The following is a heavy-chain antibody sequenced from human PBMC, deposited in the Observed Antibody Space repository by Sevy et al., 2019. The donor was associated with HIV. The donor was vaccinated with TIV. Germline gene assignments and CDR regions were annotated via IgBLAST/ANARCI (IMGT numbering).Heavy chain of an antibody. D-gene: IGHD3-16*01. V-gene: IGHV3-30*18. CDR1: GFTFSSYG. Sequence: GGSLRLSCAASGFTFSSYGMHWVRQAPGKGLEWVAVISYDGSNKYYADSVKGRFTISRDNSKNTLYLQMNSLRAEDTAVYYCAKDREYTITFGGRSGGFDYWGQGTLVTVSS. J-gene: IGHJ4*02. CDR2: ISYDGSNK. CDR3: AKDREYTITFGGRSGGFDY.